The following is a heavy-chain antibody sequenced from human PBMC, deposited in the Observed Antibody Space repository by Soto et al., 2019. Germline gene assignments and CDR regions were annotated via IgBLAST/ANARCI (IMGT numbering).Heavy chain of an antibody. CDR1: GYSFTSYW. D-gene: IGHD2-15*01. J-gene: IGHJ4*02. V-gene: IGHV5-10-1*01. Sequence: GESLKISCKGSGYSFTSYWISWVRQMPGKGLEWMGRIDPSDSYTNYSPSFQGHVTISADKSISTAYLQWSSLKASDTAMYYCARHEYCSGGSCPYYLDYWGQGTLVTVSS. CDR3: ARHEYCSGGSCPYYLDY. CDR2: IDPSDSYT.